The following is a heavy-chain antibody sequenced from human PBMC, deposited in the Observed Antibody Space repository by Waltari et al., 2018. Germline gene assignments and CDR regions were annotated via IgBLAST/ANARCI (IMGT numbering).Heavy chain of an antibody. CDR1: GYTFTTYD. J-gene: IGHJ4*02. Sequence: QVQLVQSGAEVKKPGTYVKVSCKASGYTFTTYDINWVRQARGQGLEWMGWMNPNSGNAGYAQRFQGRVTLTRDKSISTAFMELSSLTSEDTAVYYCTRAMSTVVPADYWGQGALVTV. CDR2: MNPNSGNA. D-gene: IGHD4-17*01. CDR3: TRAMSTVVPADY. V-gene: IGHV1-8*03.